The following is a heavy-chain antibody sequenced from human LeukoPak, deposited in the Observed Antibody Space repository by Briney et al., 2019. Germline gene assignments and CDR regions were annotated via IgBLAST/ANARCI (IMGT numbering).Heavy chain of an antibody. J-gene: IGHJ4*02. V-gene: IGHV3-23*01. D-gene: IGHD2-2*01. CDR2: ISGSGGST. CDR3: AKDRSMPVYYFDY. Sequence: GGSLRLSCAASGFTFSNYAMSWVRQAPGKGLEWVSAISGSGGSTYYADSVKGRFTISRDNSKNTLYLQMNSLRAEDTAVYYCAKDRSMPVYYFDYWGQGTLVTVSS. CDR1: GFTFSNYA.